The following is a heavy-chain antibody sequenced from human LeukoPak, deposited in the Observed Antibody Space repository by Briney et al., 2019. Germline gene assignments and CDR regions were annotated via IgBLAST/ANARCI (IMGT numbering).Heavy chain of an antibody. CDR3: ARIGHDLYQTFDS. D-gene: IGHD2-2*01. J-gene: IGHJ5*01. V-gene: IGHV3-9*01. CDR1: GFSFEDYA. CDR2: ITWNSGSI. Sequence: GGSLRLSCAASGFSFEDYAMHWVRQVPGKGLEWVSGITWNSGSIEYADSVKGRFTISRDNAENSMYLQMNSLRAEDTAIYYCARIGHDLYQTFDSRGHGTLITVSS.